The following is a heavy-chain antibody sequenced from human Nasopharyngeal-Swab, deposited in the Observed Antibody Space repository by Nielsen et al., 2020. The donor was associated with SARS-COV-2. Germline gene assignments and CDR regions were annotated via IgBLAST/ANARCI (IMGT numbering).Heavy chain of an antibody. CDR1: GGSIRSGDYY. D-gene: IGHD4-17*01. CDR3: ARAPHDYGDYGVRYYFDY. Sequence: LTLSCTFSGGSIRSGDYYWSWLRQPPGKGLEWIGYIYYSGSTYYNPSLKSRVTISVDTSKNQFSLKLSSVTAADTAVYYCARAPHDYGDYGVRYYFDYWGQGTLVTVSS. J-gene: IGHJ4*02. V-gene: IGHV4-30-4*08. CDR2: IYYSGST.